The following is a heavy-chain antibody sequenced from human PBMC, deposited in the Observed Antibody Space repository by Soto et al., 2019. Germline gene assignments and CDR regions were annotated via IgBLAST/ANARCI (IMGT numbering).Heavy chain of an antibody. J-gene: IGHJ6*02. D-gene: IGHD3-10*01. CDR1: GYTFTNYA. CDR3: ARLNTFRGVTQYSYALDV. Sequence: QVQLVQSGAAVKKPGASVNISCKASGYTFTNYAVHWVRQAPGKSLEWVGWVNAANGNTKYSQEFQDRVTISRDTSASTAHMELSGLRSGDTAVYYCARLNTFRGVTQYSYALDVWGQGTTVTVSS. V-gene: IGHV1-3*01. CDR2: VNAANGNT.